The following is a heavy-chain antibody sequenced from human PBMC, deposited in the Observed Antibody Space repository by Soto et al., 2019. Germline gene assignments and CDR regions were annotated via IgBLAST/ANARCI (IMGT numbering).Heavy chain of an antibody. CDR2: SLNDGTTT. CDR1: GFTFSSQW. J-gene: IGHJ4*02. Sequence: EVQLVESGGGLVQPGGALRLSCTAYGFTFSSQWLHWVRQAPGKGLMWISRSLNDGTTTNYADAVKGRFTVSRDNAKKTMSLQMNNLRAEDTAVYYCATWRGGYTYGLDHWGQGTPVTVYS. D-gene: IGHD5-18*01. CDR3: ATWRGGYTYGLDH. V-gene: IGHV3-74*01.